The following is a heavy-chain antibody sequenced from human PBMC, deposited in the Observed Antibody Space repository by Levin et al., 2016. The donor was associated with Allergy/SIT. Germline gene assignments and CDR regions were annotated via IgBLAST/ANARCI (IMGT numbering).Heavy chain of an antibody. CDR2: IYIAETK. CDR1: GFPVSDNY. CDR3: AGGYNRRSFDF. J-gene: IGHJ4*02. V-gene: IGHV3-53*01. Sequence: GESLKISCAASGFPVSDNYMSWVRQTPGKGLEWVSIIYIAETKYYADSIEGRFTISRDDSTNTLYLQLNSLRAEDTAVYFCAGGYNRRSFDFWGRGTQVTVSS. D-gene: IGHD3-10*01.